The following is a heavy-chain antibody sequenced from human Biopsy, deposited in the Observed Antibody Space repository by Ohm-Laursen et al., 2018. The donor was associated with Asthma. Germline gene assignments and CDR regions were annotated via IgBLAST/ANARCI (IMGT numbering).Heavy chain of an antibody. V-gene: IGHV1-2*06. J-gene: IGHJ5*02. D-gene: IGHD6-13*01. Sequence: ASVKVSCKVHGDILSSFGIKWVRKAPGQGLEWMGRINPNSGATNYAQKFQGRVTMTRDTSISTAYMEVSRLRSDDTAMYYCARGQKSAGDRWFDPWGQGTLVTVSS. CDR2: INPNSGAT. CDR3: ARGQKSAGDRWFDP. CDR1: GDILSSFG.